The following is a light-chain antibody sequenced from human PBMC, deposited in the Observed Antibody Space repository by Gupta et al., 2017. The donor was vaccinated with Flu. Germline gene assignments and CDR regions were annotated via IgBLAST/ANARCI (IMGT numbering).Light chain of an antibody. J-gene: IGLJ1*01. CDR2: NNN. Sequence: QRVTISCSGSNSNIGSYAVNWYQQLPGRAPKVLIYNNNQRPSGVPDRFSGSKSATSASLAISGLQSEDEADYYCAAWDDNLNVFGTGTKLTVL. V-gene: IGLV1-44*01. CDR1: NSNIGSYA. CDR3: AAWDDNLNV.